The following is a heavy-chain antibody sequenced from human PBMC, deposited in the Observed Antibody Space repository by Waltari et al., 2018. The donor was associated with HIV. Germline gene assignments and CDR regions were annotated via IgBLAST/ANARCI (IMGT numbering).Heavy chain of an antibody. J-gene: IGHJ5*02. V-gene: IGHV1-8*01. CDR3: ARTPYCVGGDCYARGIYFEL. D-gene: IGHD2-21*01. CDR2: MNPDSGNT. CDR1: RYTFTSPD. Sequence: QEQLVQSGAEMKKPGASVKVSCKASRYTFTSPDIHWVRQAPGKGLEWLGWMNPDSGNTGYAQNFQVRVNMTRTTSINTAYLELFSLTSDDTAVYYCARTPYCVGGDCYARGIYFELWGQGTLVTVSS.